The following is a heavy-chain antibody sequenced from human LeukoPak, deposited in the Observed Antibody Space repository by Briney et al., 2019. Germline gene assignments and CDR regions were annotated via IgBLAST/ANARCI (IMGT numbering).Heavy chain of an antibody. Sequence: ASVKVSCKVSGYTLTELSMHWVRQAPGKGLEWMGGFDPEDGETIYAQKFQGRVTMTEVTSTDTAYMELSSLRSEDTAVYYCATVGTPPIAAAGIGYYYYGMDVWGQGTTVTVSS. CDR1: GYTLTELS. CDR3: ATVGTPPIAAAGIGYYYYGMDV. J-gene: IGHJ6*02. V-gene: IGHV1-24*01. D-gene: IGHD6-13*01. CDR2: FDPEDGET.